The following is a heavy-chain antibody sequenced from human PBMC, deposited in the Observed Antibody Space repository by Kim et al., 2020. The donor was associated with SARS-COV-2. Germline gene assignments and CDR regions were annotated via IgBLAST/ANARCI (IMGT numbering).Heavy chain of an antibody. D-gene: IGHD3-10*01. CDR3: ARKPLFRVSGSYYSDAFDI. V-gene: IGHV4-4*02. CDR1: GGSISSSNW. CDR2: IYHSGST. J-gene: IGHJ3*02. Sequence: SETLSLTCAVSGGSISSSNWWSWVRQPPGKGLEWIGEIYHSGSTNYNPSLKSRVTISVDKSKNQFSLKLSSVTAADTAVYYCARKPLFRVSGSYYSDAFDIWGQGTMVTVSS.